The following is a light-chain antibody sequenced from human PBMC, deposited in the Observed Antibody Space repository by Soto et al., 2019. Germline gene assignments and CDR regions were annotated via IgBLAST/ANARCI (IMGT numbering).Light chain of an antibody. CDR1: SSNIGSDI. CDR3: AAWDGSLNGWV. V-gene: IGLV1-44*01. Sequence: QSVLTQPPSASGTPGQRVTISCSGSSSNIGSDIVNWYQQLPGMAPKLLIYSNNQQPSGVPDRFSGSKSGTSASLAISGLQSEDEADYYCAAWDGSLNGWVFGGGTQLTVL. J-gene: IGLJ3*02. CDR2: SNN.